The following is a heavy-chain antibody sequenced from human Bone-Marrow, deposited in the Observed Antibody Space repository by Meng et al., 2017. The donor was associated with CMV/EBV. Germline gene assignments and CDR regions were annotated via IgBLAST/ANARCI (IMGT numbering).Heavy chain of an antibody. Sequence: GESLKISCAASGFTFSSYWMSWVRQAPGKGLEWVANIKQDGSEKYYVDSVKGRFTISRDNAKNSLYLQMNSLRAEDTAVYYCARDCSSTSCYTDWGQGTLVTVSS. CDR3: ARDCSSTSCYTD. J-gene: IGHJ4*02. V-gene: IGHV3-7*01. CDR2: IKQDGSEK. D-gene: IGHD2-2*02. CDR1: GFTFSSYW.